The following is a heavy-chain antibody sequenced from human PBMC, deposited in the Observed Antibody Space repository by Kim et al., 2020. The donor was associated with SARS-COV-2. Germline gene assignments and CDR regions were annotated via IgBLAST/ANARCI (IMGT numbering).Heavy chain of an antibody. CDR2: ISQSGLT. Sequence: SETLSLTCGVHGGSFNDYYWTWIRQFPGKGLEWIREISQSGLTNYNPSLENRVIMSVDTAKKQLSLNLTSVTAADTAVYYCGRERYSSGWYGMIDLWGRGTLVTVSS. CDR1: GGSFNDYY. D-gene: IGHD6-13*01. CDR3: GRERYSSGWYGMIDL. J-gene: IGHJ2*01. V-gene: IGHV4-34*01.